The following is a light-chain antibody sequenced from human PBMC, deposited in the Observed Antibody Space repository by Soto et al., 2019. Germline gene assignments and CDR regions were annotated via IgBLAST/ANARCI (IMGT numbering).Light chain of an antibody. CDR3: QQYGSSWT. CDR1: QSISNNY. V-gene: IGKV3-20*01. J-gene: IGKJ1*01. CDR2: AAS. Sequence: EIVLTQSPGILSLSPGERATLSCRASQSISNNYLAWYQQKPGQAPRRLIYAASTRATGIPDRFSGSGSGTDFTLTISGVEPEDFAVYYCQQYGSSWTFGQGTKVDI.